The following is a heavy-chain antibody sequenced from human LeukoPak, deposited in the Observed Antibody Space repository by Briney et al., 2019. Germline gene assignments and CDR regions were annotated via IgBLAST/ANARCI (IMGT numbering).Heavy chain of an antibody. CDR3: ARHFGTMCTSAGGFDF. Sequence: GESLTISCKTSGYSSSLYRIAWVRQMPGKGLEWMGIIYPGDSDTRYSPSFQGQVIISADKSISTVYLQWNNLKASDTATYYCARHFGTMCTSAGGFDFWGQGTMVTVSS. CDR2: IYPGDSDT. CDR1: GYSSSLYR. D-gene: IGHD3-16*01. J-gene: IGHJ3*01. V-gene: IGHV5-51*01.